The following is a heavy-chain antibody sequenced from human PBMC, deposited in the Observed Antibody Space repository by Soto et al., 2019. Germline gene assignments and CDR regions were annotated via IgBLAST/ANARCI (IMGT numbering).Heavy chain of an antibody. D-gene: IGHD5-12*01. CDR2: IKQDGSEK. V-gene: IGHV3-7*03. CDR3: ARDYGYSGYEATIDY. J-gene: IGHJ4*02. CDR1: GFTFSSYW. Sequence: EVQLVESGGGLVQPGGSLRLSCAASGFTFSSYWMSWVRQAPGKGLEWVANIKQDGSEKYYVDSVKDRFTISRDNAKNSLYLQMNSLRAEDTAVYYCARDYGYSGYEATIDYWGQGTLVTVSS.